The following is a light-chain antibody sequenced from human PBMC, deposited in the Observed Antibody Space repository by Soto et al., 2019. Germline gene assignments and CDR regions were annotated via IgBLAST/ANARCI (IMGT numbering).Light chain of an antibody. V-gene: IGLV2-23*02. J-gene: IGLJ3*02. Sequence: QSALTQPASVSGSPGQSIIITCIGTSRDVGSDNLVSWYQQVPGRAPKLIIFGVDKRPSGVSNRFSGSKSANTASLTISELQTEDEADYYCCSYAGRSSLMFGGGTKVTVL. CDR2: GVD. CDR3: CSYAGRSSLM. CDR1: SRDVGSDNL.